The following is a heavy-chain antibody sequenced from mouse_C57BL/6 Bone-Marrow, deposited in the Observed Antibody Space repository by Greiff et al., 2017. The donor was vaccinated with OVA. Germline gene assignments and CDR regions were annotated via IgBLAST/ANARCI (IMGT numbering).Heavy chain of an antibody. V-gene: IGHV7-3*01. CDR2: IRNKANGYTT. J-gene: IGHJ1*03. Sequence: EVQVVESGGGLVQPGGSLSLSCAASGFTFTDYYMSWVRQPPGKALEWLGFIRNKANGYTTEYSASVKGRFTISRDNSQSILYLQMNALRAEDSATYYCARSGDDYLWYFDVWGTGTTVTVSS. CDR3: ARSGDDYLWYFDV. D-gene: IGHD2-4*01. CDR1: GFTFTDYY.